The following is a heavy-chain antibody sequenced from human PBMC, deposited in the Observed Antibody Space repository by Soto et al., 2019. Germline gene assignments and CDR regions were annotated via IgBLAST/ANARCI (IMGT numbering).Heavy chain of an antibody. V-gene: IGHV3-30-3*01. D-gene: IGHD2-2*01. CDR2: ISYDGSNK. J-gene: IGHJ6*02. Sequence: LSLTCTVSGGSVSSGGFYWSWVRQHPGKGLEWVAVISYDGSNKYYADSVKGRFTISRDNSKNTLYLQMNSLRAEDTAVYYCARGMPPYYYYGMDVWGQGTTVTVSS. CDR3: ARGMPPYYYYGMDV. CDR1: GGSVSSGG.